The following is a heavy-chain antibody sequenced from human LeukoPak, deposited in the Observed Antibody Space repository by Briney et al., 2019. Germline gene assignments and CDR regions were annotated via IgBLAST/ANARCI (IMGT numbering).Heavy chain of an antibody. J-gene: IGHJ4*02. D-gene: IGHD4-11*01. CDR3: AKGGATVMDY. CDR2: IRYDGSNK. Sequence: GGSLRLSCAASGFTFQNYGMHWVRQAPGKGLEWVAFIRYDGSNKFYADSVKGRFTISSDNSKNTLYLQMNSLRPEDTAVYYCAKGGATVMDYWGQGTLVTVSS. CDR1: GFTFQNYG. V-gene: IGHV3-30*02.